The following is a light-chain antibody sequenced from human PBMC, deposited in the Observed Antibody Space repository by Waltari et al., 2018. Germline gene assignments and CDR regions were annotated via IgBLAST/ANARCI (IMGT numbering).Light chain of an antibody. Sequence: AVLTQSPLSLPVTLGQPASISCRSSQTLVSSNGNTYLSWFQQRPGHSPRRLIYTVSDRDSGVPDRFSGSGSDTDFTLTISRVEAEDVGVYYCMQATYWPWTFGQGTKVEIK. CDR2: TVS. V-gene: IGKV2-30*01. J-gene: IGKJ1*01. CDR1: QTLVSSNGNTY. CDR3: MQATYWPWT.